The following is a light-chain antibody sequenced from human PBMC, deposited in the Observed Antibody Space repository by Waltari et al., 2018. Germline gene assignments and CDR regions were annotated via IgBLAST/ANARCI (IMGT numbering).Light chain of an antibody. CDR1: SSDVGGYNY. CDR2: EVS. CDR3: SSYTSTSTYV. J-gene: IGLJ1*01. Sequence: QSALTQPASVSGSPGQSITISCTGTSSDVGGYNYVSWYQQHPGKAPKLIIYEVSSRPSGVSNRFSGSKSGNTASLTISGLQAEDEADYYCSSYTSTSTYVFGTGTKVTVL. V-gene: IGLV2-14*01.